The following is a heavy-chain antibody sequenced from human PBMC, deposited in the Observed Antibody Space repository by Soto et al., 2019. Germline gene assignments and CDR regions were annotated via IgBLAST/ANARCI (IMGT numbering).Heavy chain of an antibody. CDR3: ARVSITYYDFWIGYPASWFDP. CDR1: GGRISSYK. D-gene: IGHD3-3*01. J-gene: IGHJ5*02. V-gene: IGHV4-59*01. CDR2: IYYSGST. Sequence: PAETLSRTCIVSGGRISSYKRSWSRKAQGKGVEWIGYIYYSGSTNYNASLRSRVTISVETSKNQFSLKLSSVPAADTAVYYCARVSITYYDFWIGYPASWFDPWGQGTLVTVSS.